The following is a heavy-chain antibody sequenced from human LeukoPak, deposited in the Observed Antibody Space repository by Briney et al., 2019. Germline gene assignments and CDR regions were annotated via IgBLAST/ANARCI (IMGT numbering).Heavy chain of an antibody. CDR1: GFTFSSYA. D-gene: IGHD5-12*01. Sequence: GGSLRLSCAASGFTFSSYAMSWVRQAPGKGLEWVSAISGSGGSTHYADSVKGRFTISRDNSKNTLYLQMNSLRAEDTAVYYCAKDDGKWLRPCDYWGQGTLVTVSS. J-gene: IGHJ4*02. CDR2: ISGSGGST. CDR3: AKDDGKWLRPCDY. V-gene: IGHV3-23*01.